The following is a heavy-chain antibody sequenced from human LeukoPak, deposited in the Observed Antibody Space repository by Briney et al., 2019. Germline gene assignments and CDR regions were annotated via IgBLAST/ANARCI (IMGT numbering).Heavy chain of an antibody. CDR2: INHSGST. V-gene: IGHV4-34*01. J-gene: IGHJ6*03. D-gene: IGHD5-18*01. Sequence: SETLSLTCAVYGGSFSGYYWSWIRQPPGKGLEWIGEINHSGSTNYNPSLKSRVTISVDTSKNQFSLKLSSVTAADTAVYYCARGSRYSYGFGRTYYYYYMGVWGKGTTVTVSS. CDR1: GGSFSGYY. CDR3: ARGSRYSYGFGRTYYYYYMGV.